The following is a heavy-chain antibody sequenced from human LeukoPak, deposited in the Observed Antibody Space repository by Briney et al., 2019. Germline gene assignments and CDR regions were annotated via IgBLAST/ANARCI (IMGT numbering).Heavy chain of an antibody. CDR1: EFTFSNYG. Sequence: PGGSLRLSCAASEFTFSNYGMHWVRQAPGKGLEWVAVISYDRSNKNYGDSVKGRFTISRDISKNTLYLQMNSLRAEDTAVYYCAKGSYYFDYWGQGTLVTVSS. CDR3: AKGSYYFDY. CDR2: ISYDRSNK. D-gene: IGHD2-15*01. V-gene: IGHV3-30*18. J-gene: IGHJ4*02.